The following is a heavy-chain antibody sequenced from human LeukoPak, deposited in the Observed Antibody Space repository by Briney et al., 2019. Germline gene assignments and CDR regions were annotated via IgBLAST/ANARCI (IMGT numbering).Heavy chain of an antibody. CDR1: GFTFSGFA. J-gene: IGHJ6*01. CDR3: AKMKGHPLPKYYMDV. CDR2: ISGSGDNT. Sequence: PGGCLRLSCAASGFTFSGFAMSWVRRTPGKGLEWDSGISGSGDNTLYADSVKGRFTISGDNSKNTLYLEMNSLRAEDTAIYYCAKMKGHPLPKYYMDVWGQGTTVTVSS. V-gene: IGHV3-23*01. D-gene: IGHD1-26*01.